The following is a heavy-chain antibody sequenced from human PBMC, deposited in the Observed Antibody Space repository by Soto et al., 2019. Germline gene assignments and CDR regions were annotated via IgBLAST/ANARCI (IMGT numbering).Heavy chain of an antibody. V-gene: IGHV3-33*01. CDR2: IYYDGSNE. J-gene: IGHJ6*01. CDR3: ARWWNDEEWVETMDV. D-gene: IGHD1-1*01. CDR1: GFMFSDYG. Sequence: LSLSCGASGFMFSDYGMHWVRQAPGKGLEWVAVIYYDGSNEHYSESVRGRFTISRDNSKNMLYLQMNSLRAEDTATYYCARWWNDEEWVETMDVWGQGTTVTVSS.